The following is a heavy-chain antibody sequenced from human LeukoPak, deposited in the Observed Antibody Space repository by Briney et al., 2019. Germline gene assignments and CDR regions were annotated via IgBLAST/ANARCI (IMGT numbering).Heavy chain of an antibody. J-gene: IGHJ5*02. D-gene: IGHD6-6*01. V-gene: IGHV1-2*02. CDR3: ARGLAARPGWFDP. CDR2: INPNSGGT. Sequence: ASVKVSCKASGYTFTSYYMHWVRQAPGQGLEWMGWINPNSGGTNYAQKFQGRVTMTRDTSISTAYMELSRLRSDDTAVYYCARGLAARPGWFDPWGQGTLVTVSS. CDR1: GYTFTSYY.